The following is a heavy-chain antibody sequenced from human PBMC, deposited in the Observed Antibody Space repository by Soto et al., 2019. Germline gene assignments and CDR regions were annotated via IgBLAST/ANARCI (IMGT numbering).Heavy chain of an antibody. Sequence: ASETLSLTCTVSGGSISSYYWSWIRQPPGKGLEWIGYIYYSGSTNYNPSLKSRVTISVDTSKNQFSLKLSSVTAADTAVYYCARDSGYYGMDVWGQGTTVTVSS. V-gene: IGHV4-59*01. J-gene: IGHJ6*02. D-gene: IGHD3-10*01. CDR2: IYYSGST. CDR3: ARDSGYYGMDV. CDR1: GGSISSYY.